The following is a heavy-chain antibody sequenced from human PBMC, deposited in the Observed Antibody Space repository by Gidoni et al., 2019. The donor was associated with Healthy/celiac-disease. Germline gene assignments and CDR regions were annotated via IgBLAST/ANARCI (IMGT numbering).Heavy chain of an antibody. CDR3: ARRDIVVVPAAEGQYYYYYGMDV. CDR2: ISSILSYI. J-gene: IGHJ6*02. CDR1: GFTFSSYS. Sequence: EVQLVESGGGLVTPGGSLRRSCAASGFTFSSYSMNWVRQAPGKGLEWLSSISSILSYIYYANSVTGRFTISIDNAKNSLYLQMNSLRAEDTAVYYCARRDIVVVPAAEGQYYYYYGMDVWGQGTTVTVSS. D-gene: IGHD2-2*01. V-gene: IGHV3-21*01.